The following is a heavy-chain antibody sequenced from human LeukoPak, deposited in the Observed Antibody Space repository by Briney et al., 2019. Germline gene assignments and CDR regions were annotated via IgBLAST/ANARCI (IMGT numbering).Heavy chain of an antibody. V-gene: IGHV3-30*18. D-gene: IGHD2-15*01. Sequence: PGGSLRLSCAGTGFTFSDFGMHWGRQAPGKGLDWVAVISYEGGTTHYADSVRGRFTISRDNSRNTLFLQMDSLRPEDTALYFCVKEGTPRISTWYDNWGQGTLVTVSS. CDR1: GFTFSDFG. J-gene: IGHJ4*02. CDR2: ISYEGGTT. CDR3: VKEGTPRISTWYDN.